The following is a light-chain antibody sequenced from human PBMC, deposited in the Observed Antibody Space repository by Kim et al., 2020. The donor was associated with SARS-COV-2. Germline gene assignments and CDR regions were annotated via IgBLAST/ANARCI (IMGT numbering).Light chain of an antibody. J-gene: IGKJ2*01. CDR2: GAS. Sequence: DVHLTQSPSFLSASVGDRVSFTCRASQDVDTVVAWYQQKRGQAPRLLIYGASTLQSGVPSRFSGYGSGTEFTLTITSPQPEDVATYYCQQLNSYPYTFGQGTKLEI. V-gene: IGKV1-9*01. CDR3: QQLNSYPYT. CDR1: QDVDTV.